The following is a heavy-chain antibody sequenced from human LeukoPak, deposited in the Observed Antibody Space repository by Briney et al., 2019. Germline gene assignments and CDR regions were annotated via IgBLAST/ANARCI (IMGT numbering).Heavy chain of an antibody. CDR3: ARANDCSGGSCYPGDFDI. D-gene: IGHD2-15*01. CDR1: GLTFTIYD. CDR2: ICTAGDT. J-gene: IGHJ3*02. V-gene: IGHV3-13*01. Sequence: VGSLRLSCAVSGLTFTIYDMGSVRGATGKSVGWGSAICTAGDTYYPGPVSGRFTISRENAKNSLYLQMNSPRPGDTGVYNCARANDCSGGSCYPGDFDIWGQRTMVTASS.